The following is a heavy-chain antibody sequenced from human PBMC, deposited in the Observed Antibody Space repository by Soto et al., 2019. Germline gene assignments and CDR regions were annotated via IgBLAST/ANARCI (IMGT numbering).Heavy chain of an antibody. CDR1: GGSFSGYY. J-gene: IGHJ6*03. D-gene: IGHD2-15*01. CDR3: ARGWRVVKKTLYYMDV. Sequence: SETLSLTCAVYGGSFSGYYWSWIRQPPGKGLEWIGEINHSGSTNYNPSLKSRVTISVDTSKNQFSLKLSSVTAADTAVYYCARGWRVVKKTLYYMDVWGKGTTVTVSS. V-gene: IGHV4-34*01. CDR2: INHSGST.